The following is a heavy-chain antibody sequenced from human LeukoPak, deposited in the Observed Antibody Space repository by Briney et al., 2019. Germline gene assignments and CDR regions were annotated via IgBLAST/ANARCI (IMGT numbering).Heavy chain of an antibody. CDR1: GGSISSYY. CDR3: ARSKYCSSTSCGFDY. V-gene: IGHV4-59*01. D-gene: IGHD2-2*01. CDR2: IYYSGST. Sequence: PSETLSLTCTVSGGSISSYYWSCIRQPPGKGLEWIGYIYYSGSTNYNPSLKSRVTISVDTSKSQFSLKLSSVTAADTAVYYCARSKYCSSTSCGFDYWGQGTLVTVSS. J-gene: IGHJ4*02.